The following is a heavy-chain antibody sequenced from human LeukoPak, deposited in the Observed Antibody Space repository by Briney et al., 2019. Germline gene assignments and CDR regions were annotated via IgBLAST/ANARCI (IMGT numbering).Heavy chain of an antibody. Sequence: TGGSLRLSCAASGFTFSSYAMSWVRQAPGKGLEWVSGISSGGSTYYADSVKGRFTISRDNSKNTLYLQMNSLRAEDTAVYYCARGLYGSGKYYFDYWGQGTLVTVSS. CDR2: ISSGGST. CDR1: GFTFSSYA. D-gene: IGHD3-10*01. V-gene: IGHV3-23*01. J-gene: IGHJ4*02. CDR3: ARGLYGSGKYYFDY.